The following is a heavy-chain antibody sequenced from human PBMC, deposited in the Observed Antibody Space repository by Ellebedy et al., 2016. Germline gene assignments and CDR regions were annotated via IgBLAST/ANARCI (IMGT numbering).Heavy chain of an antibody. D-gene: IGHD1-14*01. CDR2: IKEDGGEK. Sequence: GESLKISCTASGFTFRNYWMSWVRQAPGKGLEWVANIKEDGGEKYYADSVRGRFTISRDNAENALYLQMNSLRAEDMAVYYCARGNTIPGPEPLDYWGQGTLITVSS. CDR1: GFTFRNYW. J-gene: IGHJ4*02. V-gene: IGHV3-7*01. CDR3: ARGNTIPGPEPLDY.